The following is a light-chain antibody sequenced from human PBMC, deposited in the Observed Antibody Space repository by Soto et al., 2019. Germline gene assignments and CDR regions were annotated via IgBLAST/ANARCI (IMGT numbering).Light chain of an antibody. CDR2: TDN. CDR3: AAWDDSLNGYV. Sequence: QSVLAQPPSASGTPGQRVTISCSGSSSNIGDNDVFWYQQFPGTAPKLLTYTDNQRPSGVPDRFSDSKSGTSASLAISGLRPEDEADYYCAAWDDSLNGYVFGTGTKLTVL. V-gene: IGLV1-47*02. J-gene: IGLJ1*01. CDR1: SSNIGDND.